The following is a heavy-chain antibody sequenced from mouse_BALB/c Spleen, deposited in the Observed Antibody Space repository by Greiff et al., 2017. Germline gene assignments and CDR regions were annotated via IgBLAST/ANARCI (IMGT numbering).Heavy chain of an antibody. J-gene: IGHJ3*01. V-gene: IGHV1-9*01. CDR3: TIYYDYDWFAY. Sequence: QVQLQQSGAELMKPGASVKISCKATGYTFSSYWIEWVKQRPGHGLEWIGEILPGSGSTNYNEKFKGKATFTADTSSNTAYMQLSSLTSEDSAVYYCTIYYDYDWFAYWGQGTLVTVSA. CDR1: GYTFSSYW. CDR2: ILPGSGST. D-gene: IGHD2-4*01.